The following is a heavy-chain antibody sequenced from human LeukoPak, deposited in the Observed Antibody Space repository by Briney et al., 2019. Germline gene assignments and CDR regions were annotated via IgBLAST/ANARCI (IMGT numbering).Heavy chain of an antibody. J-gene: IGHJ4*02. V-gene: IGHV3-48*03. CDR3: AREDYYFDSSGTHYFDY. D-gene: IGHD3-22*01. CDR1: GFTFSSYE. Sequence: HSGGSLRLSCAASGFTFSSYEMNWVRQAPGKGLEWVSYISSSGSTIYYADSVKGRFTISRDNAKNSLYLQMNSLRAEDTAVYYCAREDYYFDSSGTHYFDYWGQGTLVTVSS. CDR2: ISSSGSTI.